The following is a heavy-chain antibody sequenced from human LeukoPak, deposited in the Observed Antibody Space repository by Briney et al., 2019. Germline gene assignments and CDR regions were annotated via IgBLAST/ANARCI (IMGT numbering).Heavy chain of an antibody. CDR1: GFTVSSNY. V-gene: IGHV3-53*01. CDR3: ARDPRYYYDSSGYYYQHAFDI. Sequence: GWFLRLSCAASGFTVSSNYMSWVRQAPGKGLEWVSVIYSGGSTYYADSVKGRFTISRDNSKNTLYLQMNSLRAEDTAVYYCARDPRYYYDSSGYYYQHAFDIWGQGTMVTVSS. J-gene: IGHJ3*02. D-gene: IGHD3-22*01. CDR2: IYSGGST.